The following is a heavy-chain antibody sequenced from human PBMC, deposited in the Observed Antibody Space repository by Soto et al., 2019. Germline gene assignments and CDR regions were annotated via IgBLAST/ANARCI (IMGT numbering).Heavy chain of an antibody. V-gene: IGHV3-33*01. J-gene: IGHJ6*02. Sequence: PGGSLRLSCAASGFTFSSYGMHWVRQAPGKGLEWVAVIWYDGSNKYYADSVKGRFTISRDNSKNTLYLHMNILRAEYTAVYYCARTCSGGSCYSVVPRVYYKGMDVGDPGTTVTVFS. CDR2: IWYDGSNK. CDR1: GFTFSSYG. D-gene: IGHD2-15*01. CDR3: ARTCSGGSCYSVVPRVYYKGMDV.